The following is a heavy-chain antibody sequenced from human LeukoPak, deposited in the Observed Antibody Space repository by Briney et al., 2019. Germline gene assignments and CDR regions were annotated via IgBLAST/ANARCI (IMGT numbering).Heavy chain of an antibody. Sequence: GGSLRLSCAASGFTFNNYTMHWVRQAPGKGLESVSGITANGGSTYYANSVKGRFIISRDNSKNTLYLQMGSLRAEDMAVYYCARGLYDNSGRGTRSYWGQGTLVTVSS. CDR1: GFTFNNYT. J-gene: IGHJ4*02. D-gene: IGHD3-22*01. CDR3: ARGLYDNSGRGTRSY. V-gene: IGHV3-64*01. CDR2: ITANGGST.